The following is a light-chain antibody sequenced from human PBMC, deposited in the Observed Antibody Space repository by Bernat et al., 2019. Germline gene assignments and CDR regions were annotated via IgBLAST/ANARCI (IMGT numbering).Light chain of an antibody. CDR1: QSFSIY. CDR2: AAS. V-gene: IGKV1-39*01. J-gene: IGKJ2*01. CDR3: QQSYSTPYT. Sequence: DIQMTQSPSSLSASVGDRVTITCRASQSFSIYLNWYQQKPGKAPKLLIYAASRLQSGVPSRFSGSGSGTDFTLTISSLQPEDFATYHCQQSYSTPYTFGQVTKLEIK.